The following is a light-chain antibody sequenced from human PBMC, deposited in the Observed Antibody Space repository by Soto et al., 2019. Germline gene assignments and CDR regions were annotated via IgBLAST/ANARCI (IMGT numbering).Light chain of an antibody. CDR3: QQYNTFPST. Sequence: DIPMTQSPSTLSASVGDRITITCRASQSISDWLAWYQQKAGKAPKLLIYKASSLESGVPSRFSGSGSGTEFTLTISSLQPDDFATYYCQQYNTFPSTFGQGTKLEIK. CDR1: QSISDW. CDR2: KAS. V-gene: IGKV1-5*03. J-gene: IGKJ2*01.